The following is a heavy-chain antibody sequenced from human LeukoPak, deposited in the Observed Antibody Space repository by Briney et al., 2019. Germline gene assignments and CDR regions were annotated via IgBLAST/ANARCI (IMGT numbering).Heavy chain of an antibody. D-gene: IGHD4/OR15-4a*01. CDR2: ISTYSGNT. V-gene: IGHV1-18*01. J-gene: IGHJ4*02. CDR3: ARDMVQDTHGEGAY. Sequence: GASVKDSCKATGYTPTTYGIPWLRQAPGKGLAWMGCISTYSGNTNYAERVQGRVTMTTDKSTSTLNMELRSLRSDDTAVYYCARDMVQDTHGEGAYWGQGTLVTVSS. CDR1: GYTPTTYG.